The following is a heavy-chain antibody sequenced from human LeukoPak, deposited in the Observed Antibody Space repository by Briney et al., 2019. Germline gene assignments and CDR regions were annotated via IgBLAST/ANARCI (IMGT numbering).Heavy chain of an antibody. CDR3: AREIRCSSTSCHLRTYFDY. J-gene: IGHJ4*02. Sequence: PSETLSLTCAVYGGSFSGYYWSWIRQPAGKGLEWIGRIYTSGSTNYNPSLKSRVTMSVDTSKNQFSLKLSSVTAADTAVYYCAREIRCSSTSCHLRTYFDYWGQGTLVTVSS. CDR1: GGSFSGYY. CDR2: IYTSGST. D-gene: IGHD2-2*01. V-gene: IGHV4-4*07.